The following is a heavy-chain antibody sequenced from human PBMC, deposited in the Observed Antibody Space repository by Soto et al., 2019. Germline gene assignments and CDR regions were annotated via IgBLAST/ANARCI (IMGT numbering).Heavy chain of an antibody. CDR1: GGTFSSYA. J-gene: IGHJ6*02. V-gene: IGHV1-69*01. CDR2: IIPIFGTA. Sequence: QVQLVQSGAEVKKPGSSVKVSCKASGGTFSSYAISWVRQAPGQGLEWMGGIIPIFGTANYAQKFQGRVTITADESTSTAYMERSSLRAEDTAGYYCAREPVEGPAARRDGMDGWGQGTTVTVSS. CDR3: AREPVEGPAARRDGMDG. D-gene: IGHD2-2*01.